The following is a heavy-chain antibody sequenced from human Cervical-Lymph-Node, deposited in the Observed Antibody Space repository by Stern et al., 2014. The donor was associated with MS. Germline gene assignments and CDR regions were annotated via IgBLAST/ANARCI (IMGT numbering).Heavy chain of an antibody. CDR2: IYYSGST. Sequence: QVQLQESGPGLVKPSQTLSLTCTVSGGSISSGGYYWSWIRQHPGKGLEWLGYIYYSGSTYYNPSLKSRVTISVDTSKNQFSLKLSSVTAADTAVYYCAREARRDFWSGYYSRYYYYGMDVWGQGTTVTVSS. CDR3: AREARRDFWSGYYSRYYYYGMDV. D-gene: IGHD3-3*01. J-gene: IGHJ6*02. V-gene: IGHV4-31*03. CDR1: GGSISSGGYY.